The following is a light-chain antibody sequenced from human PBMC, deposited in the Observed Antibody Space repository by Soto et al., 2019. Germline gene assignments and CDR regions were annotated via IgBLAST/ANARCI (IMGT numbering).Light chain of an antibody. CDR3: QQYGRTAWT. Sequence: EIVLTQSPGTLSLSPGEGATLSCRASQSVSTNFFAWYQQKPGQAPRLLIYGASTRATGIPDRFSGSGSGTHFTLTISRLEPEAFAVCYFQQYGRTAWTFGQGTKVEIK. CDR2: GAS. V-gene: IGKV3-20*01. J-gene: IGKJ1*01. CDR1: QSVSTNF.